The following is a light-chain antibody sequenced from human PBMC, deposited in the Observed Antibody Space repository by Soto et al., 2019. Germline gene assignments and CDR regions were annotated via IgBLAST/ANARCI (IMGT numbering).Light chain of an antibody. J-gene: IGKJ1*01. CDR1: QSIIHN. V-gene: IGKV3D-15*01. CDR2: GAS. Sequence: EIVMTQSPATLSVSPGERATLSCRASQSIIHNSAWFQLKVGQAPRLLTYGASNRATGIPDRFSGSGSGTDFTLTISSLQPEDFATYYSQQANSFPPTFGQGT. CDR3: QQANSFPPT.